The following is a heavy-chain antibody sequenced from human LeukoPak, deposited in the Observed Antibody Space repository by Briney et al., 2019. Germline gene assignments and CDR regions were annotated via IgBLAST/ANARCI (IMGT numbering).Heavy chain of an antibody. CDR2: IYHSGST. Sequence: SETLSLTCAVSGGSISSSNWWSWVRQPPGKGLEWIGEIYHSGSTNYNPSLKSRVTISVDKSKNQFSLKLCSVTAADTAVYFCARGILRDYYDSSGFYHRGGVGYWGQGTLVTVSS. D-gene: IGHD3-22*01. CDR1: GGSISSSNW. J-gene: IGHJ4*02. CDR3: ARGILRDYYDSSGFYHRGGVGY. V-gene: IGHV4-4*02.